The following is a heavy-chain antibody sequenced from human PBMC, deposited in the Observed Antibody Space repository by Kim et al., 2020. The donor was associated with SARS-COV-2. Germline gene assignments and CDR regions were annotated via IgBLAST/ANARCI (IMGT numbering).Heavy chain of an antibody. J-gene: IGHJ3*02. D-gene: IGHD5-18*01. CDR2: IYPGDSDT. V-gene: IGHV5-51*01. Sequence: GESLKISCKGSGYSFTSYWIGWVRQMPGKGLEWMGIIYPGDSDTRYSPSFQGQVTISADKSISTAYLQWSSLKASDTAMYYCARHMGPYSYGYHDAFDIWGQGTMVTVSS. CDR3: ARHMGPYSYGYHDAFDI. CDR1: GYSFTSYW.